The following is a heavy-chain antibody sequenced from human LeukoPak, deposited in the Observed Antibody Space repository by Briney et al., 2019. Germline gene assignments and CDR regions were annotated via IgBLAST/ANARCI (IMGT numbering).Heavy chain of an antibody. Sequence: GGSLRLSCAASGFTFSSYAMSWVRQAPGKGLEWVSAISGSGGSTYSADSVKGRFTISRDNSKNTLYLQMNSLRAEDTAVYYCAKIVRWLRFPFDYWGQGTLVTVSS. CDR2: ISGSGGST. D-gene: IGHD5-12*01. J-gene: IGHJ4*02. CDR3: AKIVRWLRFPFDY. CDR1: GFTFSSYA. V-gene: IGHV3-23*01.